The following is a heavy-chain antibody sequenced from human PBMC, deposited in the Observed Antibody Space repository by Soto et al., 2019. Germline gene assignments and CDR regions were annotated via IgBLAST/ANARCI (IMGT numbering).Heavy chain of an antibody. Sequence: PGGSLRLSCAASGFTFSNYAMHWVRQAPGKGLEWVAVISYDGSNKYYADSVKGRFTISRDNSKNTLYLQMNSLRGEDTAVYYWATDLASGDSGYGYGMDVWGQGTTVTVSS. D-gene: IGHD5-12*01. CDR2: ISYDGSNK. CDR1: GFTFSNYA. J-gene: IGHJ6*02. V-gene: IGHV3-30-3*01. CDR3: ATDLASGDSGYGYGMDV.